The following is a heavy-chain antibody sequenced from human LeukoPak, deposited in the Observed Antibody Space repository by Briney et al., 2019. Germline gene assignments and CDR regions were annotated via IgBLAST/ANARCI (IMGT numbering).Heavy chain of an antibody. J-gene: IGHJ6*02. D-gene: IGHD3-16*01. CDR3: ARVRGGRSWYYYGMDV. Sequence: GGSLRLSCAASGFTFSNFAMHWVSQAPGKGLEWVAVISYDGDNEYYADSVKGQFTISRDNSKDRLYLQMNSLRPEDTAMYYCARVRGGRSWYYYGMDVWGRGTTVTVSS. CDR2: ISYDGDNE. V-gene: IGHV3-30-3*01. CDR1: GFTFSNFA.